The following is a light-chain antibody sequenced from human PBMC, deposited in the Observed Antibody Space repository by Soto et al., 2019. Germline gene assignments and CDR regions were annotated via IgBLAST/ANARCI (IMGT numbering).Light chain of an antibody. CDR3: SSYTSSSTLEE. CDR2: DVS. Sequence: QSALTQPASVSGSPGQSITISCTGTSSDVGGYNYVSWYQQHPGKAPKLMIYDVSNRPSWVSNRFSGSKSGNTASLTISGLQAEDEADYYYSSYTSSSTLEEFGGGTKVTVL. CDR1: SSDVGGYNY. J-gene: IGLJ3*02. V-gene: IGLV2-14*01.